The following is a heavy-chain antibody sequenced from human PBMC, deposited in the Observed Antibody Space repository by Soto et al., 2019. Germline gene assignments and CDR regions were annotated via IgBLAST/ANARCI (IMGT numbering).Heavy chain of an antibody. J-gene: IGHJ4*02. CDR1: GFPFGTTD. V-gene: IGHV3-23*01. Sequence: PGGSLRLSCAASGFPFGTTDMSWVRQAPGEGLEWVSTIDGSGGITFYADSVKGRFTISRDNSRNTVYLQMNSLSGDDTALYYCVKNSGWLNTWGQGALVTVSS. CDR2: IDGSGGIT. D-gene: IGHD3-10*01. CDR3: VKNSGWLNT.